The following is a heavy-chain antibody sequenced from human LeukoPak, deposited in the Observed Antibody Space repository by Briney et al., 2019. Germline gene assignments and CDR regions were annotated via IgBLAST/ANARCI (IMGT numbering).Heavy chain of an antibody. Sequence: GGSLRLSCAASGFTFDDYGMSWVRQAPGKGLEWVSGINWNGGGTGYADSVKGRFTISRDNAKNSLYLQMNSLRAEDTALYYCASSHGGDSGFGYWGQGTLVTVSS. V-gene: IGHV3-20*04. J-gene: IGHJ4*02. CDR1: GFTFDDYG. CDR2: INWNGGGT. D-gene: IGHD4-23*01. CDR3: ASSHGGDSGFGY.